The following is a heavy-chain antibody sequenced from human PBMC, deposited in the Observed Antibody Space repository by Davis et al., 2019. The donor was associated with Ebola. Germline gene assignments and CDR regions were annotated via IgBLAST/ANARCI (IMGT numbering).Heavy chain of an antibody. CDR1: GASISIGDFH. Sequence: SETLSLTCTVSGASISIGDFHWSWLRQSPGKGLEWIGFIYYSGITYYNPSLKSRVSISVDTSKNHFSLKLSSVTAADTAVYYCAREGSGPDYWGQGTLVTVSS. CDR3: AREGSGPDY. J-gene: IGHJ4*02. V-gene: IGHV4-30-4*01. D-gene: IGHD2-15*01. CDR2: IYYSGIT.